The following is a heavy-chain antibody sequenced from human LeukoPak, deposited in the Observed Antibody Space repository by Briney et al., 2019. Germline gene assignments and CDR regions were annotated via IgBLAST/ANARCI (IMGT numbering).Heavy chain of an antibody. CDR1: GFTFSSYA. V-gene: IGHV3-30*04. J-gene: IGHJ6*02. CDR2: ISYDGSNK. Sequence: GGSLRLSCAASGFTFSSYAMHWVRQAPGKGLEWVAVISYDGSNKYYADSVKGRFTISRDNSKNTLYLQMNSLRAEDTAVYYCARDLSSSCSGGSCYFLYYGMDVWGQGTMVTVSS. D-gene: IGHD2-15*01. CDR3: ARDLSSSCSGGSCYFLYYGMDV.